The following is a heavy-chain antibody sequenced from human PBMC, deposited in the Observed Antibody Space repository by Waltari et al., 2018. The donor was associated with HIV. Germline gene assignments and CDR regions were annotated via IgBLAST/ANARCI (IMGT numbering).Heavy chain of an antibody. J-gene: IGHJ6*02. CDR2: IYPGESDT. V-gene: IGHV5-51*01. D-gene: IGHD1-1*01. Sequence: EVQLVQSGAEVKKPGESLKISCKGSGYSFTSYWIGWVRQMLGKGLEWMGIIYPGESDTRYSPSFQGQVTISADKSISTAYLQWSSLKASDTAMYYCARSSLILENYYYGMDVWGQGTTVTVSS. CDR3: ARSSLILENYYYGMDV. CDR1: GYSFTSYW.